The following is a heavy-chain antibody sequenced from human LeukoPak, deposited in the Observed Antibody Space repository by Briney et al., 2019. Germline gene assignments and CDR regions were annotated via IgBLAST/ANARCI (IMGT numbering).Heavy chain of an antibody. J-gene: IGHJ3*02. Sequence: SETLSLTCTVSGCSISSYYWSWVRQPPGKGLEWVGYIYYSGSTNYNPSLKSRVTISVDTSKNQFSLKLSSVTAADTAVYYCARDRGDAFDIRGQGTMVTVSS. V-gene: IGHV4-59*01. CDR1: GCSISSYY. CDR3: ARDRGDAFDI. CDR2: IYYSGST.